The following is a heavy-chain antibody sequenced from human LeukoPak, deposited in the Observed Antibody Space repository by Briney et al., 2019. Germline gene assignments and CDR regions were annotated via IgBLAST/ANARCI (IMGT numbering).Heavy chain of an antibody. Sequence: SETLSLTCAVSGGSISSGGYSWSWIRQPPGKGLEWIGYIYHSGSTYYNPSLKSRVTISVDTSKNQFSLKLSSVTAADTAVYYCARCLGGADAFDIWGQGTMVTVSS. CDR2: IYHSGST. J-gene: IGHJ3*02. CDR1: GGSISSGGYS. D-gene: IGHD1-26*01. CDR3: ARCLGGADAFDI. V-gene: IGHV4-30-2*01.